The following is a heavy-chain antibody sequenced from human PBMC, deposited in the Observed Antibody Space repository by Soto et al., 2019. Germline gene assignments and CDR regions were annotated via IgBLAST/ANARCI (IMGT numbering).Heavy chain of an antibody. CDR2: IIPIFGTA. V-gene: IGHV1-69*01. Sequence: QVQLVQSGAEVKKPGSSVNVSCKASGGTFSSSAISWVRQAPGQGIEWMGGIIPIFGTANYAQKFQGRVTITADESTSTAYMELSSLRSEDTAVYYCARDQDNYYYYGMDVWGQGTTVTVSS. CDR3: ARDQDNYYYYGMDV. CDR1: GGTFSSSA. J-gene: IGHJ6*02.